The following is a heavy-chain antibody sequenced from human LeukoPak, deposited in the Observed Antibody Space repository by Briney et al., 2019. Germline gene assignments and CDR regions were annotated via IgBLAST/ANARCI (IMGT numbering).Heavy chain of an antibody. J-gene: IGHJ5*02. D-gene: IGHD1-26*01. Sequence: SVKVSCKASGGTFSSYAISWVRQAPGQGLEWMGGIIPIFGTANYAQRFQGRVTITADESTSTAYMELSSLRSEDTAVYYCARDSDLEWGDNWFDPWGQGTLVTVSS. CDR2: IIPIFGTA. CDR3: ARDSDLEWGDNWFDP. V-gene: IGHV1-69*13. CDR1: GGTFSSYA.